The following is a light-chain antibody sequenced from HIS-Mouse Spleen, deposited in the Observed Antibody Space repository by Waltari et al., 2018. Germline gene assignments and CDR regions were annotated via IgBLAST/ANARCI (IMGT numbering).Light chain of an antibody. J-gene: IGLJ2*01. CDR3: SSYTSSSFNVV. Sequence: QSALTQPASVSGSPGQSITISCTGTSSDLGGYNYVSWYQQHPGKAPKLMIYEVSNRPSGVSNRFSGSKSGNTASLTISGLQAEDEADYYCSSYTSSSFNVVFGGGTKLTVL. CDR2: EVS. CDR1: SSDLGGYNY. V-gene: IGLV2-14*01.